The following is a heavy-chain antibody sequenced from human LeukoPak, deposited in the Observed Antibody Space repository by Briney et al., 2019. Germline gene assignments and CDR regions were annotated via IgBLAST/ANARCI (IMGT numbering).Heavy chain of an antibody. CDR1: GGSISSGSYY. D-gene: IGHD2-21*01. V-gene: IGHV4-61*02. CDR3: ASCGGDHTCDY. CDR2: IYTSGST. J-gene: IGHJ4*02. Sequence: PSQTLSHTCTVSGGSISSGSYYWSWIRQPAGKGLEWIGRIYTSGSTNYNPSLKSRVTISVDTSKNQFSLKLSSVTAADTAVYYCASCGGDHTCDYWGQGTLVTVSS.